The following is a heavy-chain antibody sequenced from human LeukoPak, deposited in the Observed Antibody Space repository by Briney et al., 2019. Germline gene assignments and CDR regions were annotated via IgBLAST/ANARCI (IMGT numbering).Heavy chain of an antibody. CDR2: ISGSGGST. J-gene: IGHJ4*02. Sequence: GGSLRLPCAASGFTFSSYAMSWVRQAPGKGLEWVSAISGSGGSTYYADSVKGRFTISRDNSKNTLYLQMNSLRAEDTAVYYCARGIAARSVDYWGQGTLVTVSS. D-gene: IGHD6-6*01. V-gene: IGHV3-23*01. CDR3: ARGIAARSVDY. CDR1: GFTFSSYA.